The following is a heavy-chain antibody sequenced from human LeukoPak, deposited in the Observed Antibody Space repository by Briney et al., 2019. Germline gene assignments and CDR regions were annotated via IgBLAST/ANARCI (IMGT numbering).Heavy chain of an antibody. Sequence: PGGSLRLSCAASRFIFSTFGMHWVRQAPGRGLEWVAAISYGGIEEFYADSLKGRFTISRDDSKNTVSLQMNSLRPEDTAVYYCAANTSPVGFYFGYWGQGTLVTVSS. D-gene: IGHD2-2*01. CDR3: AANTSPVGFYFGY. J-gene: IGHJ4*02. CDR1: RFIFSTFG. CDR2: ISYGGIEE. V-gene: IGHV3-30*03.